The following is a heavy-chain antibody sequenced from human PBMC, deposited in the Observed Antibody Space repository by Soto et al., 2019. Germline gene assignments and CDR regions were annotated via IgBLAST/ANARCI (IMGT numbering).Heavy chain of an antibody. Sequence: QVYLVEPGGGVVQPGRSLRLSCEASGFTFSSFGMHWVRQAPGKGLEWVAVISYDGSNKFYAESVKGRFSISRDDSENTLYLQMSSLRAEDTAVYYCARDGGYQLRLRWYFDLWGRGTLVSVSS. D-gene: IGHD2-2*01. CDR3: ARDGGYQLRLRWYFDL. V-gene: IGHV3-30*19. CDR1: GFTFSSFG. J-gene: IGHJ2*01. CDR2: ISYDGSNK.